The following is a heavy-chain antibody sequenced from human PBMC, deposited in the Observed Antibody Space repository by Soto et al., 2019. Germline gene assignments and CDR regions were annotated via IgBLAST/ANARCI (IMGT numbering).Heavy chain of an antibody. CDR3: ASGIQLWLRRINNGYSG. V-gene: IGHV1-69*12. CDR2: IIPMFGTA. Sequence: QVQLVQSGAEVKKPESSVKVSCKAPGGTFSTYAISWVRQAPGQGLEWMGGIIPMFGTANYAQRFQDRVTITAVESTNTVYMELSRLRSEDTAVYFCASGIQLWLRRINNGYSGWGQGTLVTVSS. D-gene: IGHD5-18*01. J-gene: IGHJ4*02. CDR1: GGTFSTYA.